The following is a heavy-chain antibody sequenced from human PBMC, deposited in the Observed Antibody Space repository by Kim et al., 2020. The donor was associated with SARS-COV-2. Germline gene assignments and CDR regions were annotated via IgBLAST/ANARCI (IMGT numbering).Heavy chain of an antibody. CDR2: ISSSGSTTI. D-gene: IGHD1-20*01. CDR1: GFTFSSYE. Sequence: GGSLRLSCAASGFTFSSYEMNWVRQAPGKGLEWVSYISSSGSTTIYNADSVKGRFTISRDNAKDSLYRQMNSLRGEDTGVYYCARGPRVNWSIGYWGQGT. V-gene: IGHV3-48*03. CDR3: ARGPRVNWSIGY. J-gene: IGHJ4*02.